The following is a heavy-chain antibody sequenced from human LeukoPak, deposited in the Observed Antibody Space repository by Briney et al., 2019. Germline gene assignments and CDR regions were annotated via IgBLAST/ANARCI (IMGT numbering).Heavy chain of an antibody. CDR2: MNPNSGNT. J-gene: IGHJ6*03. D-gene: IGHD6-19*01. CDR3: ARTGASSGWKLRYYYYMDV. V-gene: IGHV1-8*02. Sequence: ASVKVSCKASGYNFKGYYMHWVRQATGQGLEWMGWMNPNSGNTGYAQKFQGRVTMTRNTSISTAYMELSSLRYEDTAVYYCARTGASSGWKLRYYYYMDVWGKGTTVTISS. CDR1: GYNFKGYY.